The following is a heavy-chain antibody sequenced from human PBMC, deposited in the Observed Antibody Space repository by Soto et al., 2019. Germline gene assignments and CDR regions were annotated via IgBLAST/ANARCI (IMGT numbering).Heavy chain of an antibody. CDR1: GGSISSSSYY. CDR3: ARHLFRYGSGSYGPRLPNWFDP. CDR2: IYYSGST. D-gene: IGHD3-10*01. J-gene: IGHJ5*02. V-gene: IGHV4-39*01. Sequence: QLQLQESGPGLVKPSETLSLTCTVSGGSISSSSYYWGWIRQPPGKGLEWIGSIYYSGSTYYNPSLKSRVTISVDTSKNQFALKLSSVTAADTAVYYCARHLFRYGSGSYGPRLPNWFDPWGQGTLVTVSS.